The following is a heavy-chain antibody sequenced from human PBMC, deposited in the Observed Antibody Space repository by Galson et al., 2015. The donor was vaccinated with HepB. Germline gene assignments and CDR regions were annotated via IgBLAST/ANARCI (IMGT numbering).Heavy chain of an antibody. CDR1: ISSSSYY. CDR3: ASEPGIAAAVFWY. D-gene: IGHD6-13*01. CDR2: IYYSGST. Sequence: ISSSSYYWGWIRQPPGKGLEWIGSIYYSGSTYYNPSLKSRVTISVDTSKNQFSLKLSSVTAADTAVYYCASEPGIAAAVFWYWGQGTLVTVSS. V-gene: IGHV4-39*01. J-gene: IGHJ4*02.